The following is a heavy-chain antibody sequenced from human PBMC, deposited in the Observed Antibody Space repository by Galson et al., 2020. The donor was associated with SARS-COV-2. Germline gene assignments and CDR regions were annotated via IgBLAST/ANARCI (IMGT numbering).Heavy chain of an antibody. D-gene: IGHD2-2*01. CDR2: INHSGSA. CDR1: VGSFSGFS. Sequence: ETGGSLSLTCAVYVGSFSGFSWSWVRQSPGKGLEWIGEINHSGSANYNPSLKSRVTISVDTSKNQFSLKLTSVTAAETGVYFCARGRIGVVPAPILGLGPYYEYYAMDVWGQGTTITVSS. V-gene: IGHV4-34*01. J-gene: IGHJ6*02. CDR3: ARGRIGVVPAPILGLGPYYEYYAMDV.